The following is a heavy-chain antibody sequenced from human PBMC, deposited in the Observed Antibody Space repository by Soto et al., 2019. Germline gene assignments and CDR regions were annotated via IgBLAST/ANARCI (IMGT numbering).Heavy chain of an antibody. J-gene: IGHJ4*02. D-gene: IGHD3-10*01. CDR1: GVSVNTYW. V-gene: IGHV3-74*01. Sequence: PGGSLRLACAACGVSVNTYWMHGFRQAPGKGLVWVSRINSGGGTTTYADSVKGRFTISRDNAKNTLYLQMNGLRAEDTAVCYCARWFTYGNFDYFDYWGQGTQVTVSS. CDR3: ARWFTYGNFDYFDY. CDR2: INSGGGTT.